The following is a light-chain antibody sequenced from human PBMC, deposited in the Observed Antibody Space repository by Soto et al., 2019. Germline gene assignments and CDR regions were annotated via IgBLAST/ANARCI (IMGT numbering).Light chain of an antibody. CDR1: SSDVGDYNY. Sequence: QSALTQPASVSGSPGQSITISCTGTSSDVGDYNYVSWYQQHPGKAPKLMIYDVSNRPSGVSNRFSGSKSGSTASLTISGLQAEEEADFYCSSYTTTVTCVFGTGTNLTVL. J-gene: IGLJ1*01. V-gene: IGLV2-14*01. CDR3: SSYTTTVTCV. CDR2: DVS.